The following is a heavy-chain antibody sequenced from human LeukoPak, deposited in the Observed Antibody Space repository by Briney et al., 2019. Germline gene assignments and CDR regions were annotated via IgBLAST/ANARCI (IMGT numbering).Heavy chain of an antibody. J-gene: IGHJ4*02. CDR2: INPNSGGT. V-gene: IGHV1-2*02. CDR1: GYTFTGYY. Sequence: ASVKVSCKASGYTFTGYYMHWVRQAPGQGLEWMGWINPNSGGTNYAQKFQGRVTMTRDTSISTAYMKLSRLRSDDTAVYYCARGGSGYSYGYPERRVDYWGQGTLVTVSS. CDR3: ARGGSGYSYGYPERRVDY. D-gene: IGHD5-18*01.